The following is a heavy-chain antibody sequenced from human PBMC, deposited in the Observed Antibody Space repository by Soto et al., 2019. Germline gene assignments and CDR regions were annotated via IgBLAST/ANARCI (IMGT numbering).Heavy chain of an antibody. Sequence: GGSLRLSCAASGFTFSSCAMSWVRQAPGKGLEWVSAISGSGGSTYYADSVKGRFTISRDNSKNTLYLQMNSLRAEDTAVYYCATAARPNCYYGMDVWGQGPTVTVSS. CDR2: ISGSGGST. V-gene: IGHV3-23*01. CDR1: GFTFSSCA. D-gene: IGHD6-6*01. CDR3: ATAARPNCYYGMDV. J-gene: IGHJ6*02.